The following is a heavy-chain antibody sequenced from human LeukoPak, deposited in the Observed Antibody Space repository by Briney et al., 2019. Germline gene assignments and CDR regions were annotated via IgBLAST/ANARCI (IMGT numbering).Heavy chain of an antibody. CDR3: ARGRWVATNQAYYFDD. J-gene: IGHJ4*02. Sequence: PSETLSLTCTVSGGSISTSNYYWGWIRQPPGKGLEWIGNIFYSGSTYYSPSLKSRVTISLDTSRNQFSLKLNSVTAADTAVYYCARGRWVATNQAYYFDDWGQGTLVTVSS. D-gene: IGHD5-12*01. CDR2: IFYSGST. CDR1: GGSISTSNYY. V-gene: IGHV4-39*07.